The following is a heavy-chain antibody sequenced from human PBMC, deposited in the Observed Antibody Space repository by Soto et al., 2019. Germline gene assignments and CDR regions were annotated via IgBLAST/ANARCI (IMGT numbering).Heavy chain of an antibody. CDR3: AKDFAVLLWFGELYGPFDS. J-gene: IGHJ4*02. Sequence: EVQLLESGGGLVQPGGSLRLSCAASGFTFSSYAMSWVRQAPGKGLEWVSAISGSGGSTYYADSVKGRFTISRDNSKNTLYLQMNSLRAEDTAVYYCAKDFAVLLWFGELYGPFDSWGQGTLVTVSS. CDR1: GFTFSSYA. D-gene: IGHD3-10*01. V-gene: IGHV3-23*01. CDR2: ISGSGGST.